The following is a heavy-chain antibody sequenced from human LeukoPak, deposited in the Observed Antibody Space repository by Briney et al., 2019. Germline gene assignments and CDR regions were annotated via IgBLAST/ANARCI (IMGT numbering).Heavy chain of an antibody. CDR3: ARSRWLQLRYYFDY. CDR2: IYYSGST. Sequence: SETLSLACTVSGGSISSYYWSWIRQPPGKGLEWIGYIYYSGSTNYNPSLKSGVTISVDTSKNQFSLKLSSVSAADTAVYYCARSRWLQLRYYFDYWGQGTLVTVSS. J-gene: IGHJ4*02. CDR1: GGSISSYY. D-gene: IGHD5-24*01. V-gene: IGHV4-59*01.